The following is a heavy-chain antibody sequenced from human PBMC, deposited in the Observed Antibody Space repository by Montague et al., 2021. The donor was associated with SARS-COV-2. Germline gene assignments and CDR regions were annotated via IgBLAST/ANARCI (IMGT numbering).Heavy chain of an antibody. CDR3: ARGRRIGRIFDY. Sequence: SETLSLTCAVYGGSFSGYYWSWIRQPPGKGLEWIGEINHSGSTNYKSSLKSRVTISVDTSKNQFSLKLSSVTAADTAVYYCARGRRIGRIFDYWGQGTLVTVSS. V-gene: IGHV4-34*01. CDR1: GGSFSGYY. J-gene: IGHJ4*02. D-gene: IGHD1-26*01. CDR2: INHSGST.